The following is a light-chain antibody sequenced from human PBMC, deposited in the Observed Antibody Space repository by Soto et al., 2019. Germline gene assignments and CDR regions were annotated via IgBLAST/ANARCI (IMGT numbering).Light chain of an antibody. CDR1: MRDVGAYNL. CDR3: SAYTARSTLV. V-gene: IGLV2-14*01. J-gene: IGLJ3*02. Sequence: QSVLTQPASVSGSAGQSITISCSGTMRDVGAYNLVSWYQQHPGTAPKLIIYEVRNRPSGISSRFSGSRSGNTASLTISGLQSEYEGAYYCSAYTARSTLVFGGGTKLTVL. CDR2: EVR.